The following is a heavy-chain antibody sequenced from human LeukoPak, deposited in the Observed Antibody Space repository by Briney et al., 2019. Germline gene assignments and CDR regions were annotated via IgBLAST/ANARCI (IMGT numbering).Heavy chain of an antibody. V-gene: IGHV3-74*01. Sequence: PGGSLRLSCAASGFAFSTYWMHWVRQVPGKGLVWVSRINSGGSSTTYADSVKGRFTISRDNAKNTLYLQMNSLRAEDTAVYYCAREPNFDYWGQGTLVTVSS. CDR2: INSGGSST. J-gene: IGHJ4*02. CDR1: GFAFSTYW. CDR3: AREPNFDY.